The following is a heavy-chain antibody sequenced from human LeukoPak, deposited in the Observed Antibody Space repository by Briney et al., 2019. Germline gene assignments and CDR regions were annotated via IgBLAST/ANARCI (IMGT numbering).Heavy chain of an antibody. Sequence: SETLSLTCAVYGGSFSGYYWSWIRQPPGKGLEWIGEINHSGSTNYNPSLKSRVTISVDRSKNQFSLKLSSVTVADTAVYYCARRGNYDNLWGNSLNNWGQGTLVTVSS. D-gene: IGHD3-16*01. CDR2: INHSGST. J-gene: IGHJ4*02. CDR1: GGSFSGYY. CDR3: ARRGNYDNLWGNSLNN. V-gene: IGHV4-34*01.